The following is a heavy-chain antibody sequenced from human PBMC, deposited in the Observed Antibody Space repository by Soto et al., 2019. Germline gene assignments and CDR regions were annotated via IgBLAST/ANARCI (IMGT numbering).Heavy chain of an antibody. V-gene: IGHV3-30-3*01. CDR2: ISYDGSNK. J-gene: IGHJ4*02. D-gene: IGHD3-22*01. CDR1: GFTFSSYA. Sequence: SLRLSCAASGFTFSSYAMHWVRQAPGKGLEWVAVISYDGSNKYYADSVKGRFTISRDNSKNTLYLQMNSLRAEDTAVYYCARDGNYYDSSGYNYWGQGTLVTVSS. CDR3: ARDGNYYDSSGYNY.